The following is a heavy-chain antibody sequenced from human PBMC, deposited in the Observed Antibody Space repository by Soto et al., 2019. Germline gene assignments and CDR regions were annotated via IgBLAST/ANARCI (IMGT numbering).Heavy chain of an antibody. D-gene: IGHD3-22*01. CDR2: ISSNGGST. Sequence: GGSLRLSCSVSGFTLRNYAMHWVRQAPGKGLEYVSGISSNGGSTNYADSVKGRFTISRDSSKNTLYLQMSSLRAEDSAVYYCVHSSGYYYFPTWGQGTLVTVS. J-gene: IGHJ5*02. CDR3: VHSSGYYYFPT. CDR1: GFTLRNYA. V-gene: IGHV3-64D*08.